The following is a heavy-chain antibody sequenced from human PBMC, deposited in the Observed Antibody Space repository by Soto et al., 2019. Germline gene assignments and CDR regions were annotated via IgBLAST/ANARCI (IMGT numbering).Heavy chain of an antibody. CDR2: IYSGGST. CDR3: ASQAGSNAFDI. D-gene: IGHD6-13*01. CDR1: GFTVSSNY. V-gene: IGHV3-53*01. Sequence: PGGSLRLSCAASGFTVSSNYMSWVRQAPGKGLEWVSVIYSGGSTYYADSVKGRFTISRDNSKNTLYLQMNSLRAEDTAVYYCASQAGSNAFDIWGQGTMVTVSS. J-gene: IGHJ3*02.